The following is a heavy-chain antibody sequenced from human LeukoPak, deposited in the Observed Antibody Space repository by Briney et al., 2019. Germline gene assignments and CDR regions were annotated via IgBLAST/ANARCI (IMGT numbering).Heavy chain of an antibody. Sequence: GASVKVSCKASGYTFTGYYMHWVRQAPGQGLEWMGWINPNSGGTNYAQKFQGRVTMTRDTSISTAYMELSRLRSDDTAVYYCAGHMITFGGVIVTNWFDPWGQGTLVTVSS. V-gene: IGHV1-2*02. CDR2: INPNSGGT. CDR1: GYTFTGYY. CDR3: AGHMITFGGVIVTNWFDP. J-gene: IGHJ5*02. D-gene: IGHD3-16*02.